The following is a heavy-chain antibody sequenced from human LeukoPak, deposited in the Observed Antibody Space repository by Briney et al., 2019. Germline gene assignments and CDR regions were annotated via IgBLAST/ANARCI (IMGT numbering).Heavy chain of an antibody. V-gene: IGHV3-21*01. J-gene: IGHJ5*02. CDR1: GFTFSSYS. CDR3: ARDPQFLYYDFWSAAEWFDP. CDR2: ISSSSSYI. Sequence: GGSLRLSCAASGFTFSSYSMNWVRQAPGKGLEWVSSISSSSSYIYYADSVKGRFTTSRDNAKNSLYLQMNSLRAEDTAVYYCARDPQFLYYDFWSAAEWFDPWGQGTLVTVSS. D-gene: IGHD3-3*01.